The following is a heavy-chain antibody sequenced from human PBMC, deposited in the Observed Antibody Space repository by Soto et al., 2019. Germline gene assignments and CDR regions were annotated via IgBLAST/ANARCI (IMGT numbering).Heavy chain of an antibody. CDR3: AREASGYDF. CDR1: GGTFSSFG. V-gene: IGHV1-69*13. D-gene: IGHD5-12*01. J-gene: IGHJ1*01. Sequence: SVKVSCKASGGTFSSFGISWVRQAPGQGLEWIGGIIPVFGRPNYAQRFRGRLTITADESTNTSYMELIDLTSEDTAVYYCAREASGYDFWGQGTQVTVSS. CDR2: IIPVFGRP.